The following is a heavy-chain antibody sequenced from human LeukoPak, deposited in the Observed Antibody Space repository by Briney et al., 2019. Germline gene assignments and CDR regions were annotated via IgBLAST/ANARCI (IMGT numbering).Heavy chain of an antibody. V-gene: IGHV4-59*12. CDR1: GGSISSYY. Sequence: PSETLSLTCTVSGGSISSYYWSWIRQPPGKGLEWIGYIYYSGSTNYNPSLKSRVTISVDTSKNQFSLKLSSVTAADTAVYYCARDYYCSSTSCADYWGQGTLVTVSS. D-gene: IGHD2-2*01. J-gene: IGHJ4*02. CDR3: ARDYYCSSTSCADY. CDR2: IYYSGST.